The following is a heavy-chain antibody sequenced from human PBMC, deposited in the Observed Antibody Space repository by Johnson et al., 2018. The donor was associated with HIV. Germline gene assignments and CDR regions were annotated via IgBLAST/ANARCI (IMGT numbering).Heavy chain of an antibody. Sequence: EVQLVESGGGVVRPGGSLRLSCAVSGFTFDDYGMTWVRQAPGKGLEWVSSIDWNGGRQRYVDSVRGRFTISRDNAKNSLYMEMNNLRAEDTALYYCARDRAGFDIWGQGTMVTVSS. CDR2: IDWNGGRQ. J-gene: IGHJ3*02. CDR3: ARDRAGFDI. CDR1: GFTFDDYG. V-gene: IGHV3-20*04. D-gene: IGHD6-19*01.